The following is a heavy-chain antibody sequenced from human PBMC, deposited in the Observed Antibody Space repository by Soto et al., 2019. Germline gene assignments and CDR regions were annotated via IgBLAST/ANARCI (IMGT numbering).Heavy chain of an antibody. V-gene: IGHV3-21*01. CDR3: ARDRQLVQDWFDP. Sequence: PGGSLRLSCAASGFTFSNYNMNWVRQSPGKGLEWVSSITDNSRYRYYADSVKGRFTISRDNAKNSLYLQMNSLRAEDTAVYYCARDRQLVQDWFDPWGQGSLVTVSS. CDR1: GFTFSNYN. CDR2: ITDNSRYR. J-gene: IGHJ5*02. D-gene: IGHD6-13*01.